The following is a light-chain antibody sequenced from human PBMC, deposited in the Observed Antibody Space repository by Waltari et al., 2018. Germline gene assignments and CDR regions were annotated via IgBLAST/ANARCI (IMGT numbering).Light chain of an antibody. CDR1: RSISSY. V-gene: IGKV1-39*01. CDR3: QQSNSDPWT. J-gene: IGKJ1*01. Sequence: DIQMTQSPSSLSASVGDRVTITCRASRSISSYLNWYQQKPGKAPKLLMYAASSLQSGVPSRFSGSGSGTDFTLTISSLQPEDSATYYCQQSNSDPWTFGQGTKVEIK. CDR2: AAS.